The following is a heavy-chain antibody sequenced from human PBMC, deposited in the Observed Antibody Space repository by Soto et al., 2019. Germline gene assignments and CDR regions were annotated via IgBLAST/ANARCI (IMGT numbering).Heavy chain of an antibody. V-gene: IGHV3-23*01. CDR2: ISGSGIKT. CDR3: ANQPLGY. J-gene: IGHJ4*02. Sequence: GGSLRLSCAASGFSFSTYALSWVRQAPGKGLEWVSAISGSGIKTFYADSVKGRFTISRDNFKNTLYLQMNSLRAEDTAVYYCANQPLGYWGQGTPVTVSS. CDR1: GFSFSTYA.